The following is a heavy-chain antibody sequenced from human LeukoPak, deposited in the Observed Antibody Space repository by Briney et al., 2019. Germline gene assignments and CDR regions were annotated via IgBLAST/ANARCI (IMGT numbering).Heavy chain of an antibody. V-gene: IGHV3-66*01. CDR2: IYSGGTT. D-gene: IGHD5-18*01. J-gene: IGHJ4*02. CDR3: ARDPPAVTANTYG. CDR1: GFTFGSYW. Sequence: PGGSLRLSCAASGFTFGSYWMHWVRQAPGKGLEWVSLIYSGGTTYYADSVKGRFTISRDGSKNTLYLQMNSLRVEDTAVYYCARDPPAVTANTYGWGQGTLVTISS.